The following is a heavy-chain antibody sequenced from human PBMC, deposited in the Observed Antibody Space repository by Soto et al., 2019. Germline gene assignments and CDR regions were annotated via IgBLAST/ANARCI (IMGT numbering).Heavy chain of an antibody. Sequence: QVQLVQSASEVMKPGASVKVSCKASGYTFIRYGITWVRQAPGQRLEWMGWISPYNDQTIYAQKLQGRVTMTADTSTRTVYMQLRSLKSDDTAVYYCARGGYXDNVXGXLSHYGLDVWGQGTSVTVSS. V-gene: IGHV1-18*01. D-gene: IGHD3-16*01. CDR1: GYTFIRYG. CDR3: ARGGYXDNVXGXLSHYGLDV. J-gene: IGHJ6*02. CDR2: ISPYNDQT.